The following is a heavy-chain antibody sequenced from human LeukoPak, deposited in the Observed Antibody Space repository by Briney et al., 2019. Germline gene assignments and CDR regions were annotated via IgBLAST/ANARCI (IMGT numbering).Heavy chain of an antibody. J-gene: IGHJ4*02. D-gene: IGHD2-15*01. CDR3: GRGGSYSGGIFFYYFDY. Sequence: GESLKISCKGSGYMFTSYWIGWVRQMPGKGLEWMGIIYPGDSDTRYSPSFQGQVTISADKSISTAYLQWSSLKASDTAMYYCGRGGSYSGGIFFYYFDYWGQGTLVTVSS. CDR2: IYPGDSDT. V-gene: IGHV5-51*01. CDR1: GYMFTSYW.